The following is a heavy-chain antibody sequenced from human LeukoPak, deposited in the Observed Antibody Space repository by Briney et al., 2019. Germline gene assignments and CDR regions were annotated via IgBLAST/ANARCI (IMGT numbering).Heavy chain of an antibody. Sequence: PGGSLRLSCAASGFTFSSYAMSWVRQAPGKGLEWVSAISSSGGGTYYADSVKGRFTISRDNSKNTLYLQMNSLRAEDTAVYYCARTGTRGYYGSGSYYKPWGQGTLVTVSS. D-gene: IGHD3-10*01. CDR3: ARTGTRGYYGSGSYYKP. CDR2: ISSSGGGT. CDR1: GFTFSSYA. V-gene: IGHV3-23*01. J-gene: IGHJ5*02.